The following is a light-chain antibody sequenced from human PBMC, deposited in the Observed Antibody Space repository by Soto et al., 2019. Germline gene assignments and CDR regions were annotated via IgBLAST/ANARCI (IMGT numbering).Light chain of an antibody. CDR3: LLYYGDGV. CDR1: IGAVTSGYY. Sequence: QTVVTQEPSLTVSPGGTVTLTCASSIGAVTSGYYPNWFQQKPGQAPRSLIYSTSNKHPWTPARFSGSLLGGKAALTLSGVQPEDEADYYCLLYYGDGVFGGGTKVTVL. J-gene: IGLJ3*02. CDR2: STS. V-gene: IGLV7-43*01.